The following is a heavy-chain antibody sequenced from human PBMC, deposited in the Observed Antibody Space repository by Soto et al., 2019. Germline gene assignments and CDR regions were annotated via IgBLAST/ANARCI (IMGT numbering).Heavy chain of an antibody. CDR3: AITGAGYYIV. Sequence: GSLRLSCAASGFTVSSNYLSWVRQAPGKGLEWVSVIFSADNTHYADSVKGRFTISRDNSKNTVFLQMNSLRAEDTAVYYCAITGAGYYIVWGQGTPLTVS. J-gene: IGHJ4*02. CDR2: IFSADNT. CDR1: GFTVSSNY. D-gene: IGHD3-3*01. V-gene: IGHV3-53*01.